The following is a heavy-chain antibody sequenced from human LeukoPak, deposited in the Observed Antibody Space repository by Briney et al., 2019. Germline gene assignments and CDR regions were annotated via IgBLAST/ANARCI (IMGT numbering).Heavy chain of an antibody. CDR1: GGSFSGYY. CDR2: INHSGRT. Sequence: SETLSLTCAVYGGSFSGYYWSSIRQPPGKGLEWIGEINHSGRTNYNPSLKSRVTISVDTPKNQFSLKLSSVTAADTAVYYCARGRCSGGSCYKGHFQHWGQGTLVTVSS. D-gene: IGHD2-15*01. CDR3: ARGRCSGGSCYKGHFQH. V-gene: IGHV4-34*01. J-gene: IGHJ1*01.